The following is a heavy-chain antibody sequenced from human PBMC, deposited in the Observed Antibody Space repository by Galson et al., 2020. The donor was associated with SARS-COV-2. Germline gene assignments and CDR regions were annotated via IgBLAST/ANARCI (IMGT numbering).Heavy chain of an antibody. CDR3: ARHEGIRGYNYGRLYYGMDV. V-gene: IGHV3-21*01. CDR2: IRTSTSHT. Sequence: GSPGLSCAASGFPSSTSTMHWVRLPPGKGPEWLSPIRTSTSHTTSEDSVKGRFSISRDNPRNSLYLQMNSLRAEDTAVYYCARHEGIRGYNYGRLYYGMDVWGQGTTVTVSS. J-gene: IGHJ6*02. D-gene: IGHD5-18*01. CDR1: GFPSSTST.